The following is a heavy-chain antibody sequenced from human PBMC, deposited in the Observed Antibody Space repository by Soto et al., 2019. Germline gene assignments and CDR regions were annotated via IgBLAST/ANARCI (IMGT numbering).Heavy chain of an antibody. Sequence: QVQLVESGGGVVQPGRSLRLSCAASGFTFSSYGMHWVRQAPGKGLEWVAVISYDGSNKYYADSVKGRFTISRDNSKNTLYLQMNILRAEDTAVYYCAKDPRDCTNGVCSYDWDEYYYYGMDVWGQGTTVTVSS. CDR3: AKDPRDCTNGVCSYDWDEYYYYGMDV. V-gene: IGHV3-30*18. CDR2: ISYDGSNK. J-gene: IGHJ6*02. CDR1: GFTFSSYG. D-gene: IGHD2-8*01.